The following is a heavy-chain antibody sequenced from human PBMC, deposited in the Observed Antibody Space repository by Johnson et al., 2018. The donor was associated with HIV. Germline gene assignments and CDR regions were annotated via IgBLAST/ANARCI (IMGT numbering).Heavy chain of an antibody. CDR2: INWNGGST. J-gene: IGHJ3*02. V-gene: IGHV3-20*04. CDR3: ARVQPVGGSYHDAFDI. D-gene: IGHD1-1*01. CDR1: GFTFDDYG. Sequence: MQLVESGGGVVRPGGSLRLSCAASGFTFDDYGMSWVRQAPWKGLEWVSGINWNGGSTGYADSVKGRFPISRDNAKNSLYLQMNSLRGEDTALYYCARVQPVGGSYHDAFDIWGQGTMVTVSS.